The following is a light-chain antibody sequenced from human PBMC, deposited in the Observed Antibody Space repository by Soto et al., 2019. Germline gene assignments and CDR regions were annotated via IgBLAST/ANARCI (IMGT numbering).Light chain of an antibody. CDR2: EVS. J-gene: IGLJ1*01. CDR1: SSEDGSYNL. V-gene: IGLV2-23*02. Sequence: QSVRTQPASVSGSPGQAITISCTGASSEDGSYNLVSWYQQHPGKAPKLMIYEVSKRPSGVSNRFSGSKSANTAFLTISALQAEAEADYYCCSYAGSSTFVFRTGTTVTVL. CDR3: CSYAGSSTFV.